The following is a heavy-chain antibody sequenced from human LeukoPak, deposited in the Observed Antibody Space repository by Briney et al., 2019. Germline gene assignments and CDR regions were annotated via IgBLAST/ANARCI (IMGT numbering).Heavy chain of an antibody. V-gene: IGHV1-2*02. J-gene: IGHJ4*02. Sequence: ASVKVSCKASGYTFTGYYMHWVRQAPGQGLEWMGWINPNSGATNYAQNFQGRVTMTRDTSISTAYMELRSLRSDDTAVYYCARERSYADYWGQGTLVTVSS. CDR2: INPNSGAT. D-gene: IGHD1-26*01. CDR3: ARERSYADY. CDR1: GYTFTGYY.